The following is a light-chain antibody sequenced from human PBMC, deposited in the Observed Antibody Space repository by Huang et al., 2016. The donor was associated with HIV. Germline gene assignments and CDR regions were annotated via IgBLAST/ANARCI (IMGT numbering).Light chain of an antibody. CDR3: HQYNDWPRT. J-gene: IGKJ1*01. CDR1: QSVSTD. CDR2: GTS. Sequence: EIVMTQSPASLPVSPGDRATLSCRARQSVSTDLAWYQKKPGQAPRLRIYGTSARATGVPPRFSGSGSGTNFTLTITSLQSEDFALYYCHQYNDWPRTFGQGTKVEVK. V-gene: IGKV3-15*01.